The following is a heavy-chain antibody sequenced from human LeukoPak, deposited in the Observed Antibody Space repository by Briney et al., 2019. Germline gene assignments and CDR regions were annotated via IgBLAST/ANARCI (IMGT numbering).Heavy chain of an antibody. D-gene: IGHD5-12*01. V-gene: IGHV4-39*01. CDR3: ARRIVMVATFAYYFDY. Sequence: SETLSLTCTVSGGSISSSSYYWGWIRQPPGKGLEWIGSIYYSGSTYYNPSLKSRVTISVDTSKNQFSLKLSSVTAADTAVYYCARRIVMVATFAYYFDYWGQGTLVTVSS. CDR1: GGSISSSSYY. J-gene: IGHJ4*02. CDR2: IYYSGST.